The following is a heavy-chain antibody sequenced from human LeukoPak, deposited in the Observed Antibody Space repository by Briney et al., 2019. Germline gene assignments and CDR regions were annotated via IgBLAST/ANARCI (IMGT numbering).Heavy chain of an antibody. CDR3: ARAPSEIGGYYPEYFRH. V-gene: IGHV3-74*01. D-gene: IGHD3-22*01. J-gene: IGHJ1*01. CDR2: IKSDGST. Sequence: AGSLTLSCAASGFTFSSYWMHWIRQAPGKGLVWVSRIKSDGSTRYADSVKGRFTISRDNAKNTVSLQMNSLRAEDTGVYYCARAPSEIGGYYPEYFRHWGQGTLVTVSP. CDR1: GFTFSSYW.